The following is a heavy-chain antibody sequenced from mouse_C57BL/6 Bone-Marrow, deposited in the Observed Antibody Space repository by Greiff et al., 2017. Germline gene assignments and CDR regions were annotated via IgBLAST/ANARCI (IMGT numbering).Heavy chain of an antibody. J-gene: IGHJ1*03. V-gene: IGHV5-9*01. CDR1: GFTFSSYT. CDR3: ARGSYDYDDGWYFDV. CDR2: ISGGGGNT. D-gene: IGHD2-4*01. Sequence: EVKLQESGGGLVKPGGSLKLSCAASGFTFSSYTMSWVRQTPEKRLEWVATISGGGGNTYYPDSVKGRFTISRDNAKNTLYLQMSSLRSEDTALYYCARGSYDYDDGWYFDVWGTGTTVTVSS.